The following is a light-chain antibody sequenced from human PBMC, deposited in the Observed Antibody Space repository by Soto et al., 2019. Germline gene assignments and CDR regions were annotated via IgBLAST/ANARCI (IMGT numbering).Light chain of an antibody. CDR1: QGISSY. CDR3: QQLNSYPIT. CDR2: VVS. V-gene: IGKV1-9*01. J-gene: IGKJ5*01. Sequence: DIPLTQSPSFLSASVGDRVTITCRASQGISSYLAWYQQKPGKAPKLLIYVVSTLQSGVPSRFSGSGSGTEFTLTISSLQPEDFATCYCQQLNSYPITFGQGTRLEIK.